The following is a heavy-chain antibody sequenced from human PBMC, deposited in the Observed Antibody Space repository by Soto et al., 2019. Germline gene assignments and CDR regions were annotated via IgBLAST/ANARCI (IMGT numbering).Heavy chain of an antibody. CDR1: GASVSSNSYY. V-gene: IGHV4-61*01. D-gene: IGHD2-2*02. CDR3: ARADRQYCSVSTCYIFDY. CDR2: TDYSGSA. Sequence: SETLSLTCIVSGASVSSNSYYWTWIRQPPGKGLEWIGYTDYSGSAKYNPSLKSRVTISVDTSKNQFSLRVSSVTAADTAMYYCARADRQYCSVSTCYIFDYWGQGTQVTVSS. J-gene: IGHJ4*02.